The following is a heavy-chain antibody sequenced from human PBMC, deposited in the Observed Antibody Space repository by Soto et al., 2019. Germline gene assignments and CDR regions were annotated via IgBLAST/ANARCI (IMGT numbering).Heavy chain of an antibody. D-gene: IGHD3-22*01. J-gene: IGHJ3*02. V-gene: IGHV3-30*18. CDR1: GFTFSSYG. CDR3: AKHGGYGDAFDI. Sequence: GESVKISCXASGFTFSSYGMHWVRQAPGKGLEWVAVISYDGSNKYYADSVKGRFTISRDNSKNTLYLQMNSLRAEDTAVYYCAKHGGYGDAFDIWGQGTMVTVSS. CDR2: ISYDGSNK.